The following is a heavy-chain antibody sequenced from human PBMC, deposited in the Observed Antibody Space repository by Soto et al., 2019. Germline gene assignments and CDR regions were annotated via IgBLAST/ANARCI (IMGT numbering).Heavy chain of an antibody. CDR3: ARDKRE. CDR1: GVNISSNY. Sequence: GPLSLSGAASGVNISSNYMSWVRQAPGKGLEWVSVIYSGGSTYYADSVKGRFTISRDNSKNTLYLQMNSLRAEDTAVYYCARDKREWGQGTMVYVPA. CDR2: IYSGGST. J-gene: IGHJ4*02. V-gene: IGHV3-53*01.